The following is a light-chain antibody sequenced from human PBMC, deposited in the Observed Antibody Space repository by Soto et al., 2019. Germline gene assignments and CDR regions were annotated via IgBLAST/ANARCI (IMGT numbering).Light chain of an antibody. Sequence: TQSPSSLSASVGDRVTITCRASQSISNYLNWYQQKPGQAPRLLIYGASTRATAIPDRFSGSGSGTDFTLTIRRLEPEDFAVYYCQQYGSSPYTFGQGTKLEIK. CDR1: QSISNY. V-gene: IGKV3-20*01. CDR3: QQYGSSPYT. CDR2: GAS. J-gene: IGKJ2*01.